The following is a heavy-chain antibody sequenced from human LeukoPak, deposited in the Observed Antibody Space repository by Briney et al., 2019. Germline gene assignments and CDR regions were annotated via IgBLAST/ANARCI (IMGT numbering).Heavy chain of an antibody. D-gene: IGHD3-3*01. Sequence: GGSLRLSCAASGFSFSSYSKNWVREAPGKGLEWISYIGASSATIHYADSVQGRFTISRDNAKNSLFLQMDNLRAEDTAVYYCAKVFGVEYFYYMDVWGNGATVIVSS. V-gene: IGHV3-48*04. J-gene: IGHJ6*03. CDR3: AKVFGVEYFYYMDV. CDR1: GFSFSSYS. CDR2: IGASSATI.